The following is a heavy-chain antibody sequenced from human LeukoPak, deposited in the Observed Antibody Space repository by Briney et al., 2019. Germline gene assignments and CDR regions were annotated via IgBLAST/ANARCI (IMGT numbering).Heavy chain of an antibody. CDR2: IRYDGSNK. CDR3: AKVIVVVPAAIFDYYYYMDV. CDR1: GFTFSSYG. Sequence: GGSLRLSCAASGFTFSSYGMHWVRQAPGKGLEWVAFIRYDGSNKYYADSAKGRFTISRDNSKNTLYLQMNSLRAEGTAVYYCAKVIVVVPAAIFDYYYYMDVWGKGTTVTVSS. V-gene: IGHV3-30*02. D-gene: IGHD2-2*01. J-gene: IGHJ6*03.